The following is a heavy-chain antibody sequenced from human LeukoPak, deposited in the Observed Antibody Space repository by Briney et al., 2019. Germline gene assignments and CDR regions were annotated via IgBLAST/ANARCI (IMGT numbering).Heavy chain of an antibody. J-gene: IGHJ6*03. V-gene: IGHV1-2*02. Sequence: ASVKVSCKASGYTFTGYYMHWVRQAPGQGLEWMGWINPNSGGTNYAQKFQGRVTMTRDTSISTAYMELSRLRSDDTAVYCCARVVTTDYYYYMDVWGKGTTVTIPS. CDR3: ARVVTTDYYYYMDV. D-gene: IGHD4-17*01. CDR2: INPNSGGT. CDR1: GYTFTGYY.